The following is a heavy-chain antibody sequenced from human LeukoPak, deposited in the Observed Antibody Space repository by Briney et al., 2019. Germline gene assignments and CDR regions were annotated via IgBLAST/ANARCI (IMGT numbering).Heavy chain of an antibody. V-gene: IGHV3-23*01. J-gene: IGHJ4*02. CDR1: GFIFNNYA. CDR3: AKALDYYDTSGYYSDY. CDR2: VRGGGDDI. D-gene: IGHD3-22*01. Sequence: GGSLRLSCAASGFIFNNYAMSWVRQAPGKGLEWVSSVRGGGDDIYHAASVKGRFTISRDNSKNTLYLQMSSLRAEDTAVYFCAKALDYYDTSGYYSDYWGQGTLVTVSS.